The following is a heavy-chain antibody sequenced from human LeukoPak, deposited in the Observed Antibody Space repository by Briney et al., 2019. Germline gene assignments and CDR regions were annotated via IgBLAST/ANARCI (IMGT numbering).Heavy chain of an antibody. Sequence: GGSLRLSCAAPGFTFSSYGMHWVRQAPGKGLEWVAVISYDGSNKYYADSVKGRFTISRDNSKNTLYLQMNSLRAEDTAVYYCAKRGDSTDYWGQGTLVTVSS. CDR1: GFTFSSYG. CDR3: AKRGDSTDY. V-gene: IGHV3-30*18. J-gene: IGHJ4*02. D-gene: IGHD3-16*01. CDR2: ISYDGSNK.